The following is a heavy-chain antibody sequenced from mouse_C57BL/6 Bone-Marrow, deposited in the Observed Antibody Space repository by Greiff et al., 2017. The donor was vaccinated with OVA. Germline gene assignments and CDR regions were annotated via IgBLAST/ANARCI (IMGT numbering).Heavy chain of an antibody. J-gene: IGHJ1*03. CDR1: GFTFSNYW. V-gene: IGHV6-3*01. Sequence: EVQLQESGGGLVQPGGSMKLSCVASGFTFSNYWMNWVRQSPEKGLEWVAQIRLKSDNYATHYAESVKGRFTISRDDSKSSVYLQMNNLRAEDTGIYYCTGGVRWYFDVWGTGTTVTVSS. CDR2: IRLKSDNYAT. D-gene: IGHD2-14*01. CDR3: TGGVRWYFDV.